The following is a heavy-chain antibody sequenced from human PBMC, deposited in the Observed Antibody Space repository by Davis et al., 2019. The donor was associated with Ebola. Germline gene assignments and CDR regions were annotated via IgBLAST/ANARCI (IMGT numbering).Heavy chain of an antibody. D-gene: IGHD3-22*01. Sequence: PSETLSLTCAVYGGSFSGYYWSWIRQPPGKGLEWIGEINHSGSTNYNPSLKSRVTISVDTSKNQFYLKLSSVTAADTAVYYCAREGYYYDSSGYYPEGDYWGQGTLVTVSS. J-gene: IGHJ4*02. CDR3: AREGYYYDSSGYYPEGDY. V-gene: IGHV4-34*01. CDR1: GGSFSGYY. CDR2: INHSGST.